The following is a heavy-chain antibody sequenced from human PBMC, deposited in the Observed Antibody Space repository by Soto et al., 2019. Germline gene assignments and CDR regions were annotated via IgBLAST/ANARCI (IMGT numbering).Heavy chain of an antibody. CDR1: GGTFSTST. D-gene: IGHD1-26*01. J-gene: IGHJ5*02. CDR3: ARGGDWFGP. CDR2: ITPMLDIT. V-gene: IGHV1-69*02. Sequence: QVQLVQSGAEVKKPGSSVKVSCRASGGTFSTSTISWLRQAPGQGLEWMGKITPMLDITKYTQKFQGRVTITADKTTGKANMELKTLRSEDTAVYYCARGGDWFGPWGQGTLVTVSS.